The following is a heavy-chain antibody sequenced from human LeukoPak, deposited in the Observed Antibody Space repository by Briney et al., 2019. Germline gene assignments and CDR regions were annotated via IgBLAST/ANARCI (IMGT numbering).Heavy chain of an antibody. D-gene: IGHD3-16*01. CDR1: GFTFSDYY. Sequence: KPGGSLRLSCAASGFTFSDYYMSWIRQAPGKGLEWVSYISSSGSTIYYADSVKGRFTISRDNAKDSLYLQMNSLRAEDTAVYYCASLMFKRRPGYFDYWGQGTLVTVSS. V-gene: IGHV3-11*01. CDR3: ASLMFKRRPGYFDY. J-gene: IGHJ4*02. CDR2: ISSSGSTI.